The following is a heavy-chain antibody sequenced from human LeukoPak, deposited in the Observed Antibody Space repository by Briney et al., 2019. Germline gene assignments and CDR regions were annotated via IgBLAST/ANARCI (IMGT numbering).Heavy chain of an antibody. Sequence: PGGSLRLSCAASGFTVSSNYMSWVRQAPGKGLEWVSLIYIGIGTYYADSVKGRFTISRDNSKSTLYLQMNSLRAGDTAVYYCATARIAADGAYFDYWGQGTLVTVSS. J-gene: IGHJ4*02. CDR2: IYIGIGT. CDR1: GFTVSSNY. CDR3: ATARIAADGAYFDY. D-gene: IGHD6-13*01. V-gene: IGHV3-53*01.